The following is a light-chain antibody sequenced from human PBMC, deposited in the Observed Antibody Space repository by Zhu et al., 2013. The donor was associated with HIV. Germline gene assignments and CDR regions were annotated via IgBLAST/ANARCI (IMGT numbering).Light chain of an antibody. CDR1: QAIGTY. CDR3: QRFGSSVTWT. CDR2: GSS. J-gene: IGKJ1*01. V-gene: IGKV3-20*01. Sequence: IVLTQSPVILSLSPGERATLSCRASQAIGTYLAWYQQKPGQPPRLLLYGSSNRAPGIPDRFSGSGSGTDFTLTITGLEPEDIGMYFCQRFGSSVTWTFGQGTNLEIK.